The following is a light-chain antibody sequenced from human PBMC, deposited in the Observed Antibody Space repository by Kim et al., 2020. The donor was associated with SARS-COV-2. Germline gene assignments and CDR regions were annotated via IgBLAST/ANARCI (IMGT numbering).Light chain of an antibody. CDR3: QNYDSAPWT. Sequence: ASVGDGVTITRRASQDIANYLAWYQQKPGKVPKLLVYAASALKSGVPSRFSGRRSGTDFTLTISNLQPEDVATYYCQNYDSAPWTFGQGTKVDIK. CDR1: QDIANY. CDR2: AAS. J-gene: IGKJ1*01. V-gene: IGKV1-27*01.